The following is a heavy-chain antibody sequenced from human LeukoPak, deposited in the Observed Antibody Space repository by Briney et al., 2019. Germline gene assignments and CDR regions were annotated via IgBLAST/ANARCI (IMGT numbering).Heavy chain of an antibody. CDR3: AKNWNYDEGYDAFDI. D-gene: IGHD1-7*01. CDR1: GFTFSSYW. CDR2: IKQDGSEK. Sequence: PGGSLRLSCAASGFTFSSYWMSWVRQAPGKGLEWVANIKQDGSEKYYVDSVKGRFTISRDNAKNSLYLQMNSLRAEDTAVYYCAKNWNYDEGYDAFDIWGQGTMVTVSS. V-gene: IGHV3-7*01. J-gene: IGHJ3*02.